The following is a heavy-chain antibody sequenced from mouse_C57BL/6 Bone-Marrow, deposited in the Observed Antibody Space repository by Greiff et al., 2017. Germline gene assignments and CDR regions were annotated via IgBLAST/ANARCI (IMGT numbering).Heavy chain of an antibody. J-gene: IGHJ4*01. Sequence: VQLKESGAELVRPGASVTLSCKASGYTFTDYEMHWVKQTPVHGLEWIGAIDPETGGTAYNQKFKGKAILTADKSSSTAYMELRSLTSEDSAVYYCTRSRLWSYAMDYWGQGTSVTVSS. CDR1: GYTFTDYE. CDR2: IDPETGGT. CDR3: TRSRLWSYAMDY. V-gene: IGHV1-15*01. D-gene: IGHD1-1*02.